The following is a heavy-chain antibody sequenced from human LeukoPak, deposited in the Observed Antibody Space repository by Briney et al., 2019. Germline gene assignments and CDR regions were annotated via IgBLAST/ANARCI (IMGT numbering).Heavy chain of an antibody. CDR3: ARGSGGGGDAFDI. CDR1: GGSLRSYY. CDR2: IYYSGTI. D-gene: IGHD3-16*01. J-gene: IGHJ3*02. Sequence: SSETLSLTCTVSGGSLRSYYWSWIRQPPGKGLEWIGYIYYSGTINYNPSLKSRVIISVDTSKNQFSLKPNSLTAADTAVYYCARGSGGGGDAFDIWGQGTMVTVSS. V-gene: IGHV4-59*01.